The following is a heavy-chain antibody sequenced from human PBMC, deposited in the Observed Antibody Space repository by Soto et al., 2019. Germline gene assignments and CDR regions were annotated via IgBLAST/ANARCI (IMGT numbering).Heavy chain of an antibody. CDR1: GFSFANSW. CDR3: PRLASIGTLVGDWLDP. J-gene: IGHJ5*02. V-gene: IGHV5-51*01. CDR2: IYPGDSDT. D-gene: IGHD6-6*01. Sequence: GESLKISCQGSGFSFANSWIGWVRQTPGKGLEWMGIIYPGDSDTIYSPSFQGHVTISADKSISTAYLQWSSLTASDTAMYYCPRLASIGTLVGDWLDPWGQGTLVTVSS.